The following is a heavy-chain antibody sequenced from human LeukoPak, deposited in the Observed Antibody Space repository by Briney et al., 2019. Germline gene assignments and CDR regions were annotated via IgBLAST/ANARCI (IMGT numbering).Heavy chain of an antibody. Sequence: GASVKVSCKTSGYTFTRYAIHWVRQAPGQGLEWMGWISCGKGETKYSQKFQGRVTITRDTSASTAYMELSSLRSEDTAVYYCARDNGYQLLWWWGQGTLVTVSS. J-gene: IGHJ4*02. D-gene: IGHD2-2*01. CDR3: ARDNGYQLLWW. CDR2: ISCGKGET. V-gene: IGHV1-3*01. CDR1: GYTFTRYA.